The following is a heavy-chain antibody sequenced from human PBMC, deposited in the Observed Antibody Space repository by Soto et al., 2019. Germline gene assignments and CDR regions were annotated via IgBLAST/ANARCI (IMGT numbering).Heavy chain of an antibody. D-gene: IGHD6-6*01. CDR1: GFTFSSYA. J-gene: IGHJ6*02. V-gene: IGHV3-23*01. CDR3: AKGGSIAARTAYYYGMDV. Sequence: GGSLRLSCAASGFTFSSYAMSWVRQAPGKGLEWVSGISGSGDSTYYADSVKGRFTISRDNSKSTLYLQMNSLRAEDTALYYCAKGGSIAARTAYYYGMDVWGQGTTVTVSS. CDR2: ISGSGDST.